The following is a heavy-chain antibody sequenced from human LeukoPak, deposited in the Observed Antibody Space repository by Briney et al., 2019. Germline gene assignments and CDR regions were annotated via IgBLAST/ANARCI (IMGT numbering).Heavy chain of an antibody. V-gene: IGHV3-20*04. CDR3: ARAGSIVGATLDFDY. CDR1: GFTFDDYG. CDR2: INWNGGST. Sequence: GGSLRLSCAASGFTFDDYGMSWGRQAPGKGLEWVSGINWNGGSTGYADSVKGRFTISRDNAKNSLYLQMNSLRAEDTALYYCARAGSIVGATLDFDYWGQGTLVTVSS. J-gene: IGHJ4*02. D-gene: IGHD1-26*01.